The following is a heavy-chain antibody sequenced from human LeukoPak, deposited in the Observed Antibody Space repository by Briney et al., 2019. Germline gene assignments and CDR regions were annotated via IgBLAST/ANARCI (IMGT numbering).Heavy chain of an antibody. Sequence: TSETLSLTCAVYGGSFSGYYWSWIRQPPGKGLEWIGEINHSGSTNYNPSLKSRVTIAIDASKNQFSLHLRSVTAADTALYYCARVQTTVLAPAVWGLGTQVTVSS. CDR3: ARVQTTVLAPAV. D-gene: IGHD4-17*01. V-gene: IGHV4-34*01. CDR2: INHSGST. CDR1: GGSFSGYY. J-gene: IGHJ4*02.